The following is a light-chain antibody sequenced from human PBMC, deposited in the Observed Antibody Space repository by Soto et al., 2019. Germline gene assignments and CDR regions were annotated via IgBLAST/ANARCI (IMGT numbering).Light chain of an antibody. CDR3: QKYDNLPL. CDR1: QDIGKS. V-gene: IGKV1-33*01. CDR2: DAS. J-gene: IGKJ2*01. Sequence: DIQMTQSPSSLFASVGDRVTIPCQASQDIGKSLNWYQQKPGKAPRLLIYDASSLETGVPPRFSGSGSGTDFAFTISSLQPEDIATYYCQKYDNLPLFGQGTNLEIK.